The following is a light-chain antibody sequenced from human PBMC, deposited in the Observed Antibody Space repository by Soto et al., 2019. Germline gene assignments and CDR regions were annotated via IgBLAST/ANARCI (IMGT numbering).Light chain of an antibody. J-gene: IGKJ2*01. V-gene: IGKV1-5*03. CDR1: QSISTW. Sequence: DIPMTQSPSTLSASVGDRVTITCRASQSISTWLAWYQQKPGTAPKLLIYKASTLESGVPSRFSGSRSGTEFTLTVSSLQPDDFATYYCQQYNDSFPYTFGQGTKLGIK. CDR2: KAS. CDR3: QQYNDSFPYT.